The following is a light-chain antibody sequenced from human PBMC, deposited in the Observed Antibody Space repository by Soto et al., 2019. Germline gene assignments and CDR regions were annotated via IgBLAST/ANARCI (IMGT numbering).Light chain of an antibody. CDR1: SSNIGAGYD. Sequence: QSVLTQPPSVSGAPGQRVTISCTGSSSNIGAGYDVHWSQQLPGTAPKLLIYGSSNRPSGVPDRFSGSKSGTSASLAITGLQAEDEADYYCQSYDSSLSGYVFGTGTKVTVL. CDR3: QSYDSSLSGYV. V-gene: IGLV1-40*01. J-gene: IGLJ1*01. CDR2: GSS.